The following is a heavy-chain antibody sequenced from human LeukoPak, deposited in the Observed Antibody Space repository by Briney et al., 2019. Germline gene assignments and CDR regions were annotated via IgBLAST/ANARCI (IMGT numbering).Heavy chain of an antibody. Sequence: PSETLSLTCTVSGGSVSSYYWSWIRQPPAKELDWIGYIYYSGSTNYNPSLKSRVTISADTSKNQFSLKLSSVTAADTAVYYCARHDSSIRRGPGGFDPWGQGTLVTVSS. CDR2: IYYSGST. V-gene: IGHV4-59*08. D-gene: IGHD2-2*01. CDR1: GGSVSSYY. J-gene: IGHJ5*02. CDR3: ARHDSSIRRGPGGFDP.